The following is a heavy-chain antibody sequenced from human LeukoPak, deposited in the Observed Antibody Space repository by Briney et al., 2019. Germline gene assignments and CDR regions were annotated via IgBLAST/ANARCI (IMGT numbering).Heavy chain of an antibody. CDR2: IKSKTDGGTT. V-gene: IGHV3-15*01. CDR3: TTAAILWFGETAYYYYMDV. D-gene: IGHD3-10*01. Sequence: PGGSLRLSCAASGFTFSNAWMSWVRQAPGKGLEWVGRIKSKTDGGTTDYAAPVKGRFTISRDDSKNTLYLQTNSLKTEDTAVYYCTTAAILWFGETAYYYYMDVWGKGTTVTVSS. CDR1: GFTFSNAW. J-gene: IGHJ6*03.